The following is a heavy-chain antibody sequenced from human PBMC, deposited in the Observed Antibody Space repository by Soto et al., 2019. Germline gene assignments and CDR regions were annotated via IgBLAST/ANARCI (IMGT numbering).Heavy chain of an antibody. CDR3: TTVTTVDYYFDY. CDR1: GLTFSDRY. CDR2: IRKKTNSYTT. V-gene: IGHV3-72*01. Sequence: GGSLRLSCAASGLTFSDRYMDWVRQAPGKGLERVGRIRKKTNSYTTEYAASVKGRFIISRDDSTNSLYLQMSSLKTEDTAVYYCTTVTTVDYYFDYWGQGTLVTVSS. J-gene: IGHJ4*02. D-gene: IGHD4-17*01.